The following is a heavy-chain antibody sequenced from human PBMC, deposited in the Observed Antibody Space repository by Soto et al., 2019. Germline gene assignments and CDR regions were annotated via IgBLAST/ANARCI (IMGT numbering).Heavy chain of an antibody. Sequence: GGSLRLSCAASGFTFSSYAMHWVRQAPGKGLEWVAVISYDGSNKYYADSVKGRFTISRDNSKNTLYLQMNSLRAEDTAVYYCARARGIQYYFDYWGQGTLVTVSS. CDR2: ISYDGSNK. CDR3: ARARGIQYYFDY. J-gene: IGHJ4*02. CDR1: GFTFSSYA. D-gene: IGHD6-13*01. V-gene: IGHV3-30-3*01.